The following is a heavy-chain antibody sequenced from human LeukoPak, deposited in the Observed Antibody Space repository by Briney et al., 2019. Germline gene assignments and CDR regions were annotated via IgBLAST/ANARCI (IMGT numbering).Heavy chain of an antibody. V-gene: IGHV4-34*01. Sequence: SETLSLTCAVYGGSFSGYYRSWIRQPPGKGLEWIGEINHSGSTNYNPSLKSRVTISVDTSKNQFSLKLSSVTAADTAVYYCARGTYTMVRGVISVDNWFDPWGQGTLVTVSS. CDR3: ARGTYTMVRGVISVDNWFDP. D-gene: IGHD3-10*01. J-gene: IGHJ5*02. CDR1: GGSFSGYY. CDR2: INHSGST.